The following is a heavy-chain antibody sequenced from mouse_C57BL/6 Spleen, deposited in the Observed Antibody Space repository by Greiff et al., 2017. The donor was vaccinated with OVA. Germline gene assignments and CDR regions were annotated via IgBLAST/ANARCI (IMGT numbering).Heavy chain of an antibody. J-gene: IGHJ4*01. D-gene: IGHD2-12*01. CDR3: GRLYSNDGAMDY. Sequence: EVQVVESGGGLVKPGGSLKLSCAASGFTFSDYGMHWVRQAPEKGLEWVAYISSGSSTIYYADTVKGRFTISRDNATNTLFLQMTSLRSEDTAEYYCGRLYSNDGAMDYWGQGTSVTVSS. CDR2: ISSGSSTI. V-gene: IGHV5-17*01. CDR1: GFTFSDYG.